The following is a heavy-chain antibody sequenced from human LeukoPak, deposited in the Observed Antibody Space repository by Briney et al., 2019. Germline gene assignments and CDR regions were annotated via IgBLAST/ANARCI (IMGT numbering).Heavy chain of an antibody. CDR3: AKNPYCSSTSCYWEDV. Sequence: GGSLRLSWAASGFTFSSYAMSWVRQAPGKGLEWVSAISGSGGSTYYADSVKGRFTISRDNSKNTLYLQMNSLRAEDTAVYYCAKNPYCSSTSCYWEDVWGKGTTATVSS. J-gene: IGHJ6*04. D-gene: IGHD2-2*01. CDR1: GFTFSSYA. CDR2: ISGSGGST. V-gene: IGHV3-23*01.